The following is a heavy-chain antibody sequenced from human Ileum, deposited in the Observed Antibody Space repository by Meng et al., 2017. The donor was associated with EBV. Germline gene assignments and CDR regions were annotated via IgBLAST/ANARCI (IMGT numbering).Heavy chain of an antibody. CDR2: IYHHGTT. J-gene: IGHJ5*02. V-gene: IGHV4-4*02. D-gene: IGHD3-22*01. CDR3: ARLDSSGYYFGGWFDP. Sequence: QVQRQESGPVLVKPSGTVSLTCAVSGGSIISSKWWSWVRQSPGTGLEWIGEIYHHGTTNYNPSLKSRVTISVDTSKNKFFLNLTSLTAADTAVYYCARLDSSGYYFGGWFDPWGQGILVTVFS. CDR1: GGSIISSKW.